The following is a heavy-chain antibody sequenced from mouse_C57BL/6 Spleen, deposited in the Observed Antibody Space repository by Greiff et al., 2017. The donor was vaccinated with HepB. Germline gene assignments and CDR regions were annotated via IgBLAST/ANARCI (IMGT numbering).Heavy chain of an antibody. CDR1: GFTFSSYA. Sequence: EVKLMESGGGLVKPGGSLKLSCAASGFTFSSYAMSWVRQTPEKRLEWVATISDGGSYTYYPDNVKGRFTISRDNAKNNLYLQMSHLKSEDTAMYYCERADYYGSRYYFDYWGQGTTLTVSS. CDR2: ISDGGSYT. V-gene: IGHV5-4*03. J-gene: IGHJ2*01. D-gene: IGHD1-1*01. CDR3: ERADYYGSRYYFDY.